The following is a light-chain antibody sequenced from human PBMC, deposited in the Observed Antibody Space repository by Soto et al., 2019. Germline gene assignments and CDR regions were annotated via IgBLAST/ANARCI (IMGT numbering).Light chain of an antibody. CDR1: QSVSSIY. J-gene: IGKJ4*01. CDR2: GAS. CDR3: QQYGSSSLT. V-gene: IGKV3-20*01. Sequence: DIVSTQSPGTLSLSAGERATLSCRARQSVSSIYVAWYQQKPGQAPRLLIYGASSRATGIPDRFSGSGSGTDFTLTISRLEPEDFAVYYCQQYGSSSLTVGGGTKVDIK.